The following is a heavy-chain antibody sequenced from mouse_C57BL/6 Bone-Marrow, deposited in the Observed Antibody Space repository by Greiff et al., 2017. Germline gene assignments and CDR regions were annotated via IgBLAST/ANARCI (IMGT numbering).Heavy chain of an antibody. CDR2: ISDGGSYT. D-gene: IGHD2-1*01. CDR3: ARVSTMVTPYAMDY. V-gene: IGHV5-4*03. Sequence: EVKVVESGGGLVKPGGSLKLSCAASGFTFSSYAMSWVRQTPDKRLEWVATISDGGSYTYYPDNVKGRFTISRDNAKNNLYLQMSHLKSEDTAMYYCARVSTMVTPYAMDYGGQGTAVTVSS. J-gene: IGHJ4*01. CDR1: GFTFSSYA.